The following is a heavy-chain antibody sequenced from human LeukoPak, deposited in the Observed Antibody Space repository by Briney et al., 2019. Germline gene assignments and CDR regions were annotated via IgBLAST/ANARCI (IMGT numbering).Heavy chain of an antibody. Sequence: GGSLRLSCAASGFTLSSYAMSWVRQAPGKGLGWVSSITSSGAATYYADSVKGRFTISRDNSDNTLYLQMNSLRAEDPAVYYCAKDRPNYYGSNGHYYKLNGDCWGQGTLVTVSS. V-gene: IGHV3-23*01. CDR3: AKDRPNYYGSNGHYYKLNGDC. J-gene: IGHJ4*02. CDR1: GFTLSSYA. D-gene: IGHD3-22*01. CDR2: ITSSGAAT.